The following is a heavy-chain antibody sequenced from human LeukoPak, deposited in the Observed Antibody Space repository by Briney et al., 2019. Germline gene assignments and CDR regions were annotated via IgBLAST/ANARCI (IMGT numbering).Heavy chain of an antibody. D-gene: IGHD6-13*01. Sequence: SETLSLTCTVSGGSISSHYWSWIRQPPGKGLEWIGYIYYSGSTNYNPSLKSRVTVSVDTSKNQFSLKLSSVTAADTAVYYCARDNPGYSSSWYPHSWFDPWGQGTLVTVSS. CDR3: ARDNPGYSSSWYPHSWFDP. CDR1: GGSISSHY. V-gene: IGHV4-59*11. J-gene: IGHJ5*02. CDR2: IYYSGST.